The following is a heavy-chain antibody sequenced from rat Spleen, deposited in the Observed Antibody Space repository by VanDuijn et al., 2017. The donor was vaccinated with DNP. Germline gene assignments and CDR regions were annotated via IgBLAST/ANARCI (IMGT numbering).Heavy chain of an antibody. CDR1: GFTFSDYG. CDR2: ISYDGGRT. CDR3: ARGSTSIYWYFDF. J-gene: IGHJ1*01. D-gene: IGHD3-1*01. V-gene: IGHV5-7*01. Sequence: EVQLVESGGGLVQPGRSLKLSCAASGFTFSDYGMAWVRQAPKKGLEWVAVISYDGGRTYYRDSVKGRFTISRDDAKSGLYLQMNSLKSEDTATYYCARGSTSIYWYFDFWGPGTMVAVSS.